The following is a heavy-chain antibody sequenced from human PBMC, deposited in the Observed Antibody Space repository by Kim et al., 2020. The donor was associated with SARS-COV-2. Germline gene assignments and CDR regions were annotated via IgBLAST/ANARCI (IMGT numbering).Heavy chain of an antibody. CDR1: GFTFSSYS. V-gene: IGHV3-48*02. Sequence: GGSLRLSCAASGFTFSSYSMNWVRQAPGKGLEWVSYISRSSSTIYYADSVKGRFTISRVNAKNSLYLQMNSLRDEDTAVYYCARDFSHYSISRDGYRGVTFDYWGQGTLVTVSS. D-gene: IGHD3-22*01. CDR3: ARDFSHYSISRDGYRGVTFDY. CDR2: ISRSSSTI. J-gene: IGHJ4*02.